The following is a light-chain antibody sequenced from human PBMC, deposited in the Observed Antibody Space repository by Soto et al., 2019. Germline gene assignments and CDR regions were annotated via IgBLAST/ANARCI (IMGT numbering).Light chain of an antibody. Sequence: QSVLTQPASVSGSPGQSITISCTGTSSDVGSYNLVSRYQQHPGQAPKLMIYEVSKRPSGVSNRCSGSKSGNTASLTISGIQAEDEAEDYCCSDAGSSTYVFATGTTLTVL. V-gene: IGLV2-23*02. J-gene: IGLJ1*01. CDR2: EVS. CDR3: CSDAGSSTYV. CDR1: SSDVGSYNL.